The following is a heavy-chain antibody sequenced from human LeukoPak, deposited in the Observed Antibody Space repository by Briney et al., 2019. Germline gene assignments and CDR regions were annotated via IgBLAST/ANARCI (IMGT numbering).Heavy chain of an antibody. D-gene: IGHD6-6*01. CDR2: IKQDGREK. J-gene: IGHJ4*02. CDR1: GFTFSSYW. CDR3: ARDRVKYSSSPDFDY. V-gene: IGHV3-7*01. Sequence: GGSLRLSCAASGFTFSSYWMSWVRQAPGKVREWVANIKQDGREKYYVDSVKGRFTISRDNAKNSLYLQMNSLRAEDTAVYYCARDRVKYSSSPDFDYRGQGALVTVSS.